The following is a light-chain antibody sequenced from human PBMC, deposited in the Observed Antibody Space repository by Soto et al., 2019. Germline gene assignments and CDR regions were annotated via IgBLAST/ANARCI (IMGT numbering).Light chain of an antibody. V-gene: IGLV2-14*01. Sequence: QSALTQPASVSGSPGQSITISCTGTSSDVGGYNYVSCTNSTQAKPPKLMIYDVNNRPSGVSNRFSGSKSGNTASLTISGLQAEDEADYYCSSYTSSSTLNVIFGGGTKLTVL. CDR1: SSDVGGYNY. CDR3: SSYTSSSTLNVI. J-gene: IGLJ2*01. CDR2: DVN.